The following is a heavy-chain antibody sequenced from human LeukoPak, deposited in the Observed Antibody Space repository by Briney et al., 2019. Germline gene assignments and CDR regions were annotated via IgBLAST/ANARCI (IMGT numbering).Heavy chain of an antibody. Sequence: PGGSLRLSCAASGFTFSNAWMSWVRQAPGKGLEWVGRIKSKTDGGTTDYAAPVKGRFTISRDDSKNTLYLQMNSLKTEDTAVYYCTKYLWFGELLSDYWGQGTLVTVPS. J-gene: IGHJ4*02. CDR1: GFTFSNAW. D-gene: IGHD3-10*01. CDR2: IKSKTDGGTT. V-gene: IGHV3-15*01. CDR3: TKYLWFGELLSDY.